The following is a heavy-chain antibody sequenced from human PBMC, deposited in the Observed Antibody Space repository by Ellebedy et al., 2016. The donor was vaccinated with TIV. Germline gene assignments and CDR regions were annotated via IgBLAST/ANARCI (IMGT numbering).Heavy chain of an antibody. CDR1: GFTFSSYA. D-gene: IGHD1-26*01. CDR3: AKDEGFFVGASDY. CDR2: ITDVGGAA. Sequence: GESLKISXAASGFTFSSYAMTWIRQAPGKGLEWVSTITDVGGAAYYGDSVKGRFTISGDNSKNTLYLQMNSLRAEDTATYYCAKDEGFFVGASDYWGQGTLVTVSS. V-gene: IGHV3-23*01. J-gene: IGHJ4*02.